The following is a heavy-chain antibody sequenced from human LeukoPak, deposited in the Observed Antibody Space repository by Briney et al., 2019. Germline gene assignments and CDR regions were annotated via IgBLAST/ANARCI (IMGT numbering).Heavy chain of an antibody. Sequence: SETLSLTCTVSGGSISSSSYYWGWIRQPPGKGLEWIGSIYYSGSTYYNPSLKSRVTISVDTSKNQFSLKLSSVTAADTAVYYCARDSIVVVPAAPRKSVWFDPWGQGTLVTVSS. J-gene: IGHJ5*02. D-gene: IGHD2-2*01. CDR3: ARDSIVVVPAAPRKSVWFDP. CDR2: IYYSGST. CDR1: GGSISSSSYY. V-gene: IGHV4-39*07.